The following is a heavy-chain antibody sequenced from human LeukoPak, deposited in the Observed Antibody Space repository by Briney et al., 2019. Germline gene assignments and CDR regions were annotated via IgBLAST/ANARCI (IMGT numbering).Heavy chain of an antibody. Sequence: PGGSLRLSCAASGFTFSSYGIHWVRQAPGKGLEWVAVISYDGSNKYYADSVKGRFTISRDNSKNTLYLQMNSLRAEDTAVYYCAKDSRSAAVYYYYGMDVWGKGTTVTVSS. CDR2: ISYDGSNK. D-gene: IGHD2-2*01. CDR3: AKDSRSAAVYYYYGMDV. CDR1: GFTFSSYG. V-gene: IGHV3-30*18. J-gene: IGHJ6*04.